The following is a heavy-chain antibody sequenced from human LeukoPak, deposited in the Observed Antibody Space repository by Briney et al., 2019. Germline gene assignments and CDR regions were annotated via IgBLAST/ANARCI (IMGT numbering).Heavy chain of an antibody. D-gene: IGHD3-22*01. J-gene: IGHJ4*02. Sequence: SETLSLTCTVSGGSISRYYWSWIRQPPGKGLEWIGYIYYSGSTNYNPSLKSRVTISVDTSENQFSLKLSSVTAADTAVYYCARDSHYYDSSGRFGYWGQGTLVTVSS. V-gene: IGHV4-59*12. CDR2: IYYSGST. CDR3: ARDSHYYDSSGRFGY. CDR1: GGSISRYY.